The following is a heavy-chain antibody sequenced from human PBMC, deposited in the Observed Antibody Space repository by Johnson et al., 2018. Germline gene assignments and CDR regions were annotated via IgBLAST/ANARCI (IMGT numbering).Heavy chain of an antibody. D-gene: IGHD3-22*01. CDR1: GYTFTSYY. CDR2: IDPSGGST. CDR3: ARGFYYPKRGAFDI. V-gene: IGHV1-46*01. J-gene: IGHJ3*02. Sequence: QVQLVQSGAEVRKPGASVKVSCKASGYTFTSYYIHWVRQAPGPGLEWMGIIDPSGGSTSFAQKLQGRVTMTRDTSTSTVHMELSSLRSEDTALYYCARGFYYPKRGAFDIWGQGTMVTVSS.